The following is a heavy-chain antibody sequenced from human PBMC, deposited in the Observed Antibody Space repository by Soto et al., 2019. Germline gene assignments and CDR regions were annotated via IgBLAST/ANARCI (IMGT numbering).Heavy chain of an antibody. J-gene: IGHJ6*03. V-gene: IGHV1-3*01. CDR3: ARGSIAVPKIYYYYYMDF. D-gene: IGHD6-6*01. CDR1: GYTFSTYA. Sequence: QVQLVQSGAEVKKPGASVKVSCKASGYTFSTYAMHWVRQAPGQGLEWMGGINAGNGNTKYSQKFQGRVTITRDTSASTAYMELSSLRSEDTAMYYCARGSIAVPKIYYYYYMDFWGKGTTVTVSS. CDR2: INAGNGNT.